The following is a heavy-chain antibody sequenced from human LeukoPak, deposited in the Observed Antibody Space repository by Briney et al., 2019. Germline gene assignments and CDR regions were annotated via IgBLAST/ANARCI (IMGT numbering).Heavy chain of an antibody. J-gene: IGHJ4*02. Sequence: SETLSLTCTVSGGSISGSYWSWIRQPPGKGLEWIAYMYNSGSTNYNPSLKSRVTISVDTSKNQFSLKLSSVTAADTAVYYCAGASYDSSGVHWGQGTLVTVSS. CDR1: GGSISGSY. CDR2: MYNSGST. CDR3: AGASYDSSGVH. V-gene: IGHV4-59*01. D-gene: IGHD3-22*01.